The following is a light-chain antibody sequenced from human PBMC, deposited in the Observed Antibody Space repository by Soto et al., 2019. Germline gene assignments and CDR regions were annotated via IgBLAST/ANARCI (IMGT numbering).Light chain of an antibody. CDR3: QQYMSYS. Sequence: DIQITQSPSSLSSSLGDRVTIICQASQDISNYLNWYQQKPGRAPNLLIYVASTLQSGVPSRFSGSGSGTEFTLTISSLQPDDFATYYCQQYMSYSFGQGTKVDIK. CDR1: QDISNY. V-gene: IGKV1-16*01. CDR2: VAS. J-gene: IGKJ1*01.